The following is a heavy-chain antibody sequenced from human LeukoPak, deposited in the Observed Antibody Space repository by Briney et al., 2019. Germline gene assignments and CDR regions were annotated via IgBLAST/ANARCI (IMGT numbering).Heavy chain of an antibody. CDR2: IHYSGST. CDR1: GGSISSTVSY. J-gene: IGHJ4*02. D-gene: IGHD3-22*01. Sequence: PSETLSLTCIVSGGSISSTVSYWGWVRQPPGKGLEWIGSIHYSGSTYYIPSLKSRITISLDMSKNQYSLKLTSVTAADTAVYYCAIHYYDSSGYYYVDYWGQGTLVTVSS. V-gene: IGHV4-39*07. CDR3: AIHYYDSSGYYYVDY.